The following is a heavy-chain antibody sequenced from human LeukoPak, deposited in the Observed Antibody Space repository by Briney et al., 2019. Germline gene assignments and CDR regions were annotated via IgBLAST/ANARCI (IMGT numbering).Heavy chain of an antibody. V-gene: IGHV1-18*01. CDR2: ISTYNGNT. CDR1: GYTFTTYV. Sequence: ASVKVSCKASGYTFTTYVISWVRQAPGQGLEWTGWISTYNGNTNYAQKLQGRVTMTTDTSTSTAYMELRSLRSDDTAIYYCAREGLPRYYYYMDVWGKGTTVTVSS. J-gene: IGHJ6*03. CDR3: AREGLPRYYYYMDV. D-gene: IGHD5-18*01.